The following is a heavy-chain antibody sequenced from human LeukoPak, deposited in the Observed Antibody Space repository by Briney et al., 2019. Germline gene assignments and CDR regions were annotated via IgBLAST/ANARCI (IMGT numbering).Heavy chain of an antibody. CDR3: AREWAAVSYMDV. V-gene: IGHV4-61*02. CDR2: IYTSGST. D-gene: IGHD6-13*01. CDR1: GGSISSGSYY. J-gene: IGHJ6*03. Sequence: SQTLSLTCTVSGGSISSGSYYWSWIRQPAGKGLEWIGRIYTSGSTNYNPSLKSRVTISVDTSNNQFSLKLTSVTAADTAVYYCAREWAAVSYMDVWGKGTTVTVSS.